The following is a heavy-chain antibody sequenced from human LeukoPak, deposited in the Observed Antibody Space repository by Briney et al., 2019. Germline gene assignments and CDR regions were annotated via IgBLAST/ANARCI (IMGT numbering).Heavy chain of an antibody. CDR1: GGSFSGYY. J-gene: IGHJ4*02. CDR3: ARARATSVLRENYFDY. V-gene: IGHV4-34*01. Sequence: PSETLSLTCAVYGGSFSGYYWSWIRQPPGKGLEWIGEINHSGSTNYNPSLKSRVTISVDTSKNQFSLKLSSVTAADTAVYYCARARATSVLRENYFDYWGQGTLVTVSS. D-gene: IGHD1-26*01. CDR2: INHSGST.